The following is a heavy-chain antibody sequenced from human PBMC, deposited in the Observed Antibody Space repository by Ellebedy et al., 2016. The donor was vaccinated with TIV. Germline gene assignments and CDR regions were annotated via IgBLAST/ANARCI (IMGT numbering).Heavy chain of an antibody. Sequence: MPSETLSLTCNVSGGSITSYFWTWIRQTPGKGLEWIGYVHYTGSTNYNPSLKSRVTISVDTSTNQFSLKLTSVTAADTAVYYCATYPLRRYLDYWGQGTLVAVSS. CDR3: ATYPLRRYLDY. CDR1: GGSITSYF. J-gene: IGHJ4*02. V-gene: IGHV4-59*01. CDR2: VHYTGST. D-gene: IGHD3-16*01.